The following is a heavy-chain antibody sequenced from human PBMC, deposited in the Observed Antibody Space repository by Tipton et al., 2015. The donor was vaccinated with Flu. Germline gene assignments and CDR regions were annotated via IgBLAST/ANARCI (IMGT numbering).Heavy chain of an antibody. V-gene: IGHV4-59*04. J-gene: IGHJ5*02. CDR2: VYYSGSA. D-gene: IGHD3-22*01. CDR1: GGSISSYY. CDR3: SRAAYYADRSAYRSSGNWFDP. Sequence: TLSITCSVSGGSISSYYWSLIRQPPWKGLEWIGYVYYSGSAFYNPALGSRVSISVDTSKNQFSLKMTSMTAADTAMYYCSRAAYYADRSAYRSSGNWFDPSSQGPLVTV.